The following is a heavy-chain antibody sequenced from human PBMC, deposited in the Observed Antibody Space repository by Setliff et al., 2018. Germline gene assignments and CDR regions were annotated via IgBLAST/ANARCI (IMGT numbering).Heavy chain of an antibody. V-gene: IGHV1-2*04. CDR1: GYTFTGYY. CDR2: INPNSGGT. Sequence: ASVKVSCKASGYTFTGYYMHWVRQAPGQGLEWMGWINPNSGGTNYAQKFQGWVTMTRETSISTAYMELSRLRSDDTAVYYCARAGGSGWYFDAFDIWGQGTMVTVSS. J-gene: IGHJ3*02. D-gene: IGHD6-19*01. CDR3: ARAGGSGWYFDAFDI.